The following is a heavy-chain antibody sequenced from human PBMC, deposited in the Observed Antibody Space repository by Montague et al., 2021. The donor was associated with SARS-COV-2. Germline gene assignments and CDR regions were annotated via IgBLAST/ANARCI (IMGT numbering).Heavy chain of an antibody. CDR3: ARAIWHLDV. Sequence: SETLSLTCSVSGDSISRYYWSWIRQSDGKGLEWIGRIYTGGYVNXNPALQSRVSMSVDTSKSQVSLNVTSVTAADTAVYYCARAIWHLDVWGRGILVTASS. CDR2: IYTGGYV. V-gene: IGHV4-4*07. CDR1: GDSISRYY. J-gene: IGHJ2*01.